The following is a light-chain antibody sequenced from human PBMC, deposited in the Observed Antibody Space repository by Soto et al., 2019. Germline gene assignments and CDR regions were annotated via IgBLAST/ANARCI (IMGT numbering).Light chain of an antibody. CDR1: EGISGR. J-gene: IGKJ4*01. V-gene: IGKV1-9*01. CDR3: LQLYRYPLT. CDR2: PAS. Sequence: IPLTQSPSSLSASVGDRVTITCRASEGISGRLAWYQRKPGKVPTLLISPASSFQSGVPSRFSGSASGTDFSLTITSLQPEDFATYYCLQLYRYPLTFGGGTTVHIK.